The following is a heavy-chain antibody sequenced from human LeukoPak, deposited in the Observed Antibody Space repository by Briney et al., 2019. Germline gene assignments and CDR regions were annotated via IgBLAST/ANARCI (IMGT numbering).Heavy chain of an antibody. V-gene: IGHV4-34*01. CDR3: ARVKDGSGFVVVPVARKHYGMDV. CDR2: SKHSGST. Sequence: SETLSLTCAVFGGSFSGYYWSWIRQPPGKGLEWIGESKHSGSTNYNPSLKSRVTISEDTSKNQISLKLSSVTAADTAVYYCARVKDGSGFVVVPVARKHYGMDVWGKGTTVTVSS. CDR1: GGSFSGYY. D-gene: IGHD2-2*01. J-gene: IGHJ6*04.